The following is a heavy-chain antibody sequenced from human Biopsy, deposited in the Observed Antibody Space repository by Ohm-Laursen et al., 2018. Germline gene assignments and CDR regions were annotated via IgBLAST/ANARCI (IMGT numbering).Heavy chain of an antibody. CDR3: LREAATGYYRTADF. D-gene: IGHD3-9*01. CDR2: FSYDGINK. CDR1: GFTFSSHG. Sequence: SLRLSCTASGFTFSSHGMHWVRQAPGKGLEWVAHFSYDGINKHYADSVKGRFTISRDNSKNTLSLQMNSLRVEDTAMHYCLREAATGYYRTADFWGQGTLVTVSS. V-gene: IGHV3-30*03. J-gene: IGHJ4*02.